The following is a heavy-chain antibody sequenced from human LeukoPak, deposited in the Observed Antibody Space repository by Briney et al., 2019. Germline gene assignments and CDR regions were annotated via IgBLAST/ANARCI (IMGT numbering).Heavy chain of an antibody. V-gene: IGHV3-21*01. Sequence: GGSLRLSCAASGCTFSSSTMNWVRQAPGKGLEWVSSISSSSNYIYYADSVKGRFTISRDNAKNSLYLQMNSLRADDTAVYYCVRIPNSANFPNWFDPWGQGTLVTVSS. D-gene: IGHD4/OR15-4a*01. CDR1: GCTFSSST. CDR3: VRIPNSANFPNWFDP. CDR2: ISSSSNYI. J-gene: IGHJ5*02.